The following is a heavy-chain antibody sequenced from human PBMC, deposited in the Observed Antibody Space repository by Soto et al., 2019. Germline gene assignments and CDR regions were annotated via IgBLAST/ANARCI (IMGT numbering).Heavy chain of an antibody. Sequence: QVQLVESGGGVVQPGRSLRLSCAASGFTFSSYGMHWVRQAPGKGLEWVAVIWYDGSNKYYADSVKGRFTISRDNSKNALYLQMNSLRAEDTAVYYCARDAYGFWSGYQGDAFAIWGQGTMVTVSS. CDR1: GFTFSSYG. CDR3: ARDAYGFWSGYQGDAFAI. J-gene: IGHJ3*02. CDR2: IWYDGSNK. V-gene: IGHV3-33*01. D-gene: IGHD3-3*01.